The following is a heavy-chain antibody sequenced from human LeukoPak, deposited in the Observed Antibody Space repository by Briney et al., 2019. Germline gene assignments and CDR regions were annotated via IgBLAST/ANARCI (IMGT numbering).Heavy chain of an antibody. D-gene: IGHD6-13*01. CDR3: ATSERPPSIAAAGYRYFDL. CDR1: GGSISSSNW. CDR2: IYHSGST. V-gene: IGHV4-4*02. J-gene: IGHJ2*01. Sequence: SGTLSLTCAVSGGSISSSNWWSWVRPPPGKGLEWIGEIYHSGSTNYNPSLKSRVTISVDKSKNQFSLKLSSVTAADTAVYYCATSERPPSIAAAGYRYFDLWGRGTLVTVSS.